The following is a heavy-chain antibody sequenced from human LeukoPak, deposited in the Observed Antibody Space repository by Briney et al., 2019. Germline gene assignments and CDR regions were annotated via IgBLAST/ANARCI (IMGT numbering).Heavy chain of an antibody. D-gene: IGHD5-18*01. Sequence: GGSLRLSCEASGFNFRTYWMHWVRQVPGKGLVWVSRIKGDGSITTYADSVKGRFTISRDNAKNTLYLQMNSLRAEDTAVYYCARLSSTGGYSYGSFDYWGQGTLVTVSS. CDR3: ARLSSTGGYSYGSFDY. V-gene: IGHV3-74*01. CDR1: GFNFRTYW. J-gene: IGHJ4*02. CDR2: IKGDGSIT.